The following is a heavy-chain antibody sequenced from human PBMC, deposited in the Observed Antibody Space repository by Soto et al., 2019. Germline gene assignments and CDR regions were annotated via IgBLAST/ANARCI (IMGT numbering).Heavy chain of an antibody. CDR3: TTGYGSGRAPLVLVY. V-gene: IGHV3-15*01. J-gene: IGHJ4*02. Sequence: GGSLRLSCAASGFTFSNAWMSWVRQAPGKGLEWVGRIKSKTDGGTTDYAAPVKGRFTISRDDSKNTLYLQMNSLKTEDTAVYYCTTGYGSGRAPLVLVYWGQGTLVTVSS. D-gene: IGHD3-10*01. CDR1: GFTFSNAW. CDR2: IKSKTDGGTT.